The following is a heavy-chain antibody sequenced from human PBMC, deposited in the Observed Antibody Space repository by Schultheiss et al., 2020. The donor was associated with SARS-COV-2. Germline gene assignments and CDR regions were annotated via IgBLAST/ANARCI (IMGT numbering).Heavy chain of an antibody. V-gene: IGHV3-23*01. CDR2: ISGSGGST. J-gene: IGHJ5*02. Sequence: GGSLRLSCAASGFTFSSYAMSWVRQAPGKGLEWVSAISGSGGSTYYADSVKGRFTISRDNSKNTLYLQMNSLRAEDTAVYYCARVKYYDYIWGSYRSWGQGTLVTVSS. CDR3: ARVKYYDYIWGSYRS. D-gene: IGHD3-16*02. CDR1: GFTFSSYA.